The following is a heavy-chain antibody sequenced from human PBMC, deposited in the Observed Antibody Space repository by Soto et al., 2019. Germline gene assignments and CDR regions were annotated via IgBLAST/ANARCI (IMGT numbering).Heavy chain of an antibody. CDR3: SKRRRDYSFGPARANDSDP. CDR2: IYWYDDK. V-gene: IGHV2-5*01. D-gene: IGHD6-6*01. CDR1: GFSLSTTGVG. Sequence: QITLKESGPTLVRPTQTLTLTCTFSGFSLSTTGVGVGWIRQPPGKALEWLALIYWYDDKRYSPSLKSRLTPTKDTSKNQVILTMTSMEPLDTSTYLCSKRRRDYSFGPARANDSDPWCQGTVVTVPS. J-gene: IGHJ5*02.